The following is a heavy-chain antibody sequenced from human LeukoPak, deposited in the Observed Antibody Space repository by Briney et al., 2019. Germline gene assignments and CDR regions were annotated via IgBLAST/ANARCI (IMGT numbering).Heavy chain of an antibody. CDR3: AREGAIVGNAFDL. Sequence: PGGSLRLSCAASGFTFRSYWMHWVRKAPGKGLEWVANINQDGSEKYYVDSVKGRFTISRDNSKKSLYLQMNGLRPDDTALYYCAREGAIVGNAFDLWGLGTMVIVSS. D-gene: IGHD3-16*02. V-gene: IGHV3-7*01. J-gene: IGHJ3*01. CDR1: GFTFRSYW. CDR2: INQDGSEK.